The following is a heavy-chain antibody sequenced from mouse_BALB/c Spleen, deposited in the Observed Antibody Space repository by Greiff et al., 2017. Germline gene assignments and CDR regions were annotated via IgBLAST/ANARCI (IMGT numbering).Heavy chain of an antibody. CDR2: ILPGSGST. Sequence: QVQLQQSGAELMKPGASVKISCKATGYTFSSYWIEWVKQRPGHGLEWIGEILPGSGSTNYNEKFKGKATFTADTSSNTAYMQLSSLTSEDSAVYYCAREVLRAWFAYWGQGTLVTVSA. V-gene: IGHV1-9*01. D-gene: IGHD1-1*01. J-gene: IGHJ3*01. CDR1: GYTFSSYW. CDR3: AREVLRAWFAY.